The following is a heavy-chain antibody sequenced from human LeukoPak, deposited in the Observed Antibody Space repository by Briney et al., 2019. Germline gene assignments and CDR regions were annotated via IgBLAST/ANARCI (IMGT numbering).Heavy chain of an antibody. D-gene: IGHD2-8*02. Sequence: GGSLRLSCAASGFTFSSYGMSWVRQAPGKGLEWVSVISGSGGSTYYADSVKGRFTISRDNSKNTLYLQMNSLRAEDTALYYCARAAAETGAFRDNWFDPWGQGTLVTVSS. CDR3: ARAAAETGAFRDNWFDP. V-gene: IGHV3-23*01. CDR2: ISGSGGST. J-gene: IGHJ5*02. CDR1: GFTFSSYG.